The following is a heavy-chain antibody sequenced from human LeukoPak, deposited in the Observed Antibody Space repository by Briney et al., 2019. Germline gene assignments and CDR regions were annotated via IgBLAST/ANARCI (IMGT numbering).Heavy chain of an antibody. CDR3: ARDHPFSYDFWSGYYGY. D-gene: IGHD3-3*01. J-gene: IGHJ4*02. Sequence: ASVKVSCKASGYTFTSYGISWVRQAPGQGLEWMGWISAYNGNTNYAQKLQGRLTMTTDTSTSTAYMELRSLRSDDTAVYYCARDHPFSYDFWSGYYGYWGQGTLVTVSS. CDR2: ISAYNGNT. CDR1: GYTFTSYG. V-gene: IGHV1-18*01.